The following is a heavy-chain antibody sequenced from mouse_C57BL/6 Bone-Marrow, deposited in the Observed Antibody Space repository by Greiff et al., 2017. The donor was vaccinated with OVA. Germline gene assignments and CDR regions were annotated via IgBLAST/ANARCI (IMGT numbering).Heavy chain of an antibody. CDR2: INPYNGGT. CDR3: APIYDGYYVDY. J-gene: IGHJ2*01. D-gene: IGHD2-3*01. CDR1: GYTFTDYY. Sequence: EVQLQQSGPVLVKPGASVKMSCKASGYTFTDYYMNWVKQSHGKSLEWIGVINPYNGGTSYNQKFKGKATLTVDKASSTAYMELNSLTSEDSAVYYCAPIYDGYYVDYWGQGTTLTVSS. V-gene: IGHV1-19*01.